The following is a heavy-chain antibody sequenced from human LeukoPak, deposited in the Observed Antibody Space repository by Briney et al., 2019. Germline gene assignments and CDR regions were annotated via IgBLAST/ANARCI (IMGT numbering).Heavy chain of an antibody. D-gene: IGHD2-15*01. CDR1: GYTFTSYY. J-gene: IGHJ4*02. Sequence: ASVKVSCKASGYTFTSYYMHWVRQAPGQGLEWMGIINPSGGSTSYAQKFQGRVTMTRDMSTSTVYMELSILRSEDTAVYYCARAVYCSGGSCHFDYWGQGTLVTVSS. CDR3: ARAVYCSGGSCHFDY. V-gene: IGHV1-46*01. CDR2: INPSGGST.